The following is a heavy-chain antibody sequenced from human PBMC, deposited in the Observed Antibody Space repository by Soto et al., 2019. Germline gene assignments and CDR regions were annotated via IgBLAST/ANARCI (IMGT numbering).Heavy chain of an antibody. CDR2: FSGSGGVT. V-gene: IGHV3-23*01. CDR3: ARRSSGWYFDY. Sequence: EVQLLESGGGLVQPGGSLRLPCAPSGFPFSSYAMTWVRQAPGKGLGWAPVFSGSGGVTYYADSGKGRFTLSRNNSKNMLYLQMNSLRAEDTAVYYCARRSSGWYFDYWGQGTLVTVSS. CDR1: GFPFSSYA. J-gene: IGHJ4*02. D-gene: IGHD6-19*01.